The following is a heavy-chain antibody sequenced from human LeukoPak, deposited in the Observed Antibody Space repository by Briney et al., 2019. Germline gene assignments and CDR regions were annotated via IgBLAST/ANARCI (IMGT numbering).Heavy chain of an antibody. CDR1: GFTFGDYA. V-gene: IGHV3-49*04. CDR3: TRSLPARITIFGVVTPQFDY. CDR2: IRSKAYGGTT. J-gene: IGHJ4*02. D-gene: IGHD3-3*01. Sequence: PGRSLRLSCTASGFTFGDYAMSWVRQAPGKGLEWVGFIRSKAYGGTTEYAASVKGRFTISRGDSKSIAYLQMNSLKTEDTAVYYCTRSLPARITIFGVVTPQFDYWGQGTLVTVSS.